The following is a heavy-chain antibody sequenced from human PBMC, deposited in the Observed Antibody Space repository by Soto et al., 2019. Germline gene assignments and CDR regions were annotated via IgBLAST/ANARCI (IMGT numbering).Heavy chain of an antibody. J-gene: IGHJ4*02. V-gene: IGHV3-33*01. CDR3: ARGNYGDYVGGFDY. CDR2: IWYDGSNK. CDR1: GFTFSSYG. Sequence: QVQLVESGGGVVQPGRSLRLSCAASGFTFSSYGMHWVRQAPGKGLEWVAVIWYDGSNKYYADSVKGRFTISRDNSKNTLYLQMNRLRAEDTAVYYCARGNYGDYVGGFDYWGQGTLVTVSS. D-gene: IGHD4-17*01.